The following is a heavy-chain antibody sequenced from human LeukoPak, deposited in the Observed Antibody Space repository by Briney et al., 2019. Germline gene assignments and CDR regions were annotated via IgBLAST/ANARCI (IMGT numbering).Heavy chain of an antibody. J-gene: IGHJ6*03. CDR1: GGTFSSYA. CDR2: IIPIFGTA. CDR3: ARGTDFWSGHYYYMDV. Sequence: ASVKVSCKASGGTFSSYAISWVRQAPGQGLEWMGGIIPIFGTANYAQKFQGRVTITADESTSTAYMELSRLRSDDTAVHYCARGTDFWSGHYYYMDVWGKGTTVTVSS. D-gene: IGHD3-3*01. V-gene: IGHV1-69*13.